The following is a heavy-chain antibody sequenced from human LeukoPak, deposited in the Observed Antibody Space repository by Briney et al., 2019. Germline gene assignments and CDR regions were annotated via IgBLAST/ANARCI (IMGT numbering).Heavy chain of an antibody. CDR3: AKNGEGGAFCSGGTCYPYYYYMDV. J-gene: IGHJ6*03. V-gene: IGHV3-23*01. CDR2: TSSTGGTT. CDR1: GFTFSTYG. Sequence: GGTLRLSCAASGFTFSTYGMSWVRQAPGKGLEWVSATSSTGGTTYYADSVKGRFTISRDNSKNTLFLQMNGLRAEDTAVYYCAKNGEGGAFCSGGTCYPYYYYMDVWGKGTTVTISS. D-gene: IGHD2-15*01.